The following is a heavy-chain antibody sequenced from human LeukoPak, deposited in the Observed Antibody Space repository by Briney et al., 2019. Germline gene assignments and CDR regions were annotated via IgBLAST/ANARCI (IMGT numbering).Heavy chain of an antibody. D-gene: IGHD4-11*01. CDR3: ARGYYSVDY. Sequence: GGSLRLSCAACAFSFSSYERTWLRQAPGKGLEGASFTSSSGSGNNYADSVKGRFTISRDNAKNSLYLQMNSLRADDTSVYYCARGYYSVDYWGQGTLVTVSS. J-gene: IGHJ4*02. V-gene: IGHV3-48*03. CDR2: TSSSGSGN. CDR1: AFSFSSYE.